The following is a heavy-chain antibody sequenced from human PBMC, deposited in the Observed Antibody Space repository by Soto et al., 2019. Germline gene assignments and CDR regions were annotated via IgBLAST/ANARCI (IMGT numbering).Heavy chain of an antibody. CDR1: GYTFTSYY. D-gene: IGHD4-17*01. CDR2: INAGNGNT. J-gene: IGHJ5*02. Sequence: ASVKVSCKASGYTFTSYYMHWVRQAPGQRLEWMGAINAGNGNTRYPQNFQGRVTMTWDTSITTAYMELSGLRSEDTAVYFCARGVKYGAYSRWFDPWGQGTLVTVSS. V-gene: IGHV1-3*01. CDR3: ARGVKYGAYSRWFDP.